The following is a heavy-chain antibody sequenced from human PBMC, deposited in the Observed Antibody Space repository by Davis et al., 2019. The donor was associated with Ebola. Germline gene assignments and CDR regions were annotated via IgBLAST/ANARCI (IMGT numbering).Heavy chain of an antibody. CDR2: IKQDGSEK. CDR1: GFTVSSNY. D-gene: IGHD7-27*01. Sequence: GESLKISCAASGFTVSSNYMSWVRQAPGKGLEWVANIKQDGSEKYYVDSVKGRFTISRDNAKNSLYLQMNSLRAEDTAVYYCARGWGYWGQGTLVTVSS. J-gene: IGHJ4*02. V-gene: IGHV3-7*01. CDR3: ARGWGY.